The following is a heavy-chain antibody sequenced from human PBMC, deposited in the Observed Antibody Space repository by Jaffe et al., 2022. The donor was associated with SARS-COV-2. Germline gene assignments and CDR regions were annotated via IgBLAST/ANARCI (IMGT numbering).Heavy chain of an antibody. Sequence: QLQLQESGPGLVKPSETLSLICTVSGGSINISNSYWGWIRQPPGKGLEWIGSIYNSGSTYYNPSLKSRVIISVDTSKNQFSLKLSSVTAADTAVYYCARLPWSSSWFEGMDYWGQGTLVTVSS. V-gene: IGHV4-39*01. CDR1: GGSINISNSY. CDR2: IYNSGST. J-gene: IGHJ4*02. D-gene: IGHD6-13*01. CDR3: ARLPWSSSWFEGMDY.